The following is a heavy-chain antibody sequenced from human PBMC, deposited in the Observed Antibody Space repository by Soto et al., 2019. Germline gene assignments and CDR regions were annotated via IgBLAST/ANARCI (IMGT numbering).Heavy chain of an antibody. D-gene: IGHD2-15*01. V-gene: IGHV1-46*01. CDR1: GYSFTNYW. CDR3: ARDGGLLTASWHYDL. J-gene: IGHJ2*01. CDR2: INPRTGST. Sequence: QVQLVQSGADVKKPGTSVKVSCKAAGYSFTNYWMYWVRQAPGQGLEWMGMINPRTGSTRYAQKFQDRVTLTRDTSTTTVYMELSTLISDDTAVYYCARDGGLLTASWHYDLWGPGTLVTV.